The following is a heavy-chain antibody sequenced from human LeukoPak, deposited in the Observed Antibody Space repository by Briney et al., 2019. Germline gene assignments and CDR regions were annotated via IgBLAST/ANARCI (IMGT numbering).Heavy chain of an antibody. Sequence: GGSLRLSCAASRFTFSSYAMHWVRQAPGKGLEWVAVISYDGSDKYYADSVKGRFTISRDNSKNTLYLQMDSLRAEDTAVYYCAREGPRGNSQFDYWGQGTLVTVSS. CDR3: AREGPRGNSQFDY. D-gene: IGHD2/OR15-2a*01. V-gene: IGHV3-30*04. CDR2: ISYDGSDK. J-gene: IGHJ4*02. CDR1: RFTFSSYA.